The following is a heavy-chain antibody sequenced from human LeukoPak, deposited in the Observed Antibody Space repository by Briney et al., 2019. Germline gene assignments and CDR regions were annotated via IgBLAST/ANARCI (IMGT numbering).Heavy chain of an antibody. CDR1: GFTFSSYS. CDR3: ARDPGIPVAFDI. D-gene: IGHD3-10*01. V-gene: IGHV3-21*01. Sequence: TPGGSLRLSCAASGFTFSSYSMNWVRQAPGKGLEWVSSISSSSSYIYYADSVKGRFTISRDNAKNSLYLQMNSLRAEDTAVYYCARDPGIPVAFDIWGQGTMVTVSS. CDR2: ISSSSSYI. J-gene: IGHJ3*02.